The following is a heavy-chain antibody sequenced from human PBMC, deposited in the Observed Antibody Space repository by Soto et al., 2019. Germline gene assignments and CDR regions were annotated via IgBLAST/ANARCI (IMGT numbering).Heavy chain of an antibody. J-gene: IGHJ5*02. CDR2: ISAYNGNT. D-gene: IGHD6-19*01. CDR1: GYTFTSYG. CDR3: ARIVPVAGHDTPQNWFDP. V-gene: IGHV1-18*01. Sequence: QVPLVQSGAEVTKPGAVVKVACKASGYTFTSYGISWVRQAAGQGLEWMGWISAYNGNTNYAQKLQGRVTMTTDTSTSTAYMELRSLRSDDTAVYYCARIVPVAGHDTPQNWFDPWGQGTLVTVSS.